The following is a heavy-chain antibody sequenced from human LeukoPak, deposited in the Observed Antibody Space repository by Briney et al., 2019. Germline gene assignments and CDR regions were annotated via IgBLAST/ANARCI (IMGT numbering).Heavy chain of an antibody. CDR3: ARAGGEYYYDSSGYYGY. Sequence: ASVKVSCKASGYTFTSYGISWVRQAPGQGLEWMGWISAYNGNTNCAQKLQGRVTMTTDTSTSTAYMELRSLRSDGTAVYYCARAGGEYYYDSSGYYGYWGQGTLVTVSS. CDR2: ISAYNGNT. J-gene: IGHJ4*02. CDR1: GYTFTSYG. D-gene: IGHD3-22*01. V-gene: IGHV1-18*01.